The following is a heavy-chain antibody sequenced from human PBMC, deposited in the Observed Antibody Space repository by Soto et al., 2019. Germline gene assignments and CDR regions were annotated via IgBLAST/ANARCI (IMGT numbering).Heavy chain of an antibody. J-gene: IGHJ4*02. CDR1: GGTFSIYA. V-gene: IGHV1-69*13. CDR3: ARDLRQSTAAGTSYYFDY. Sequence: AAPVKLYWKASGGTFSIYAISWVRQAPGQGLEWMGGIIPIFGTANYAQKFQGRVTITADESTSTAYMELSSLRSEDTAVYYCARDLRQSTAAGTSYYFDYWGQGTLVTVSS. D-gene: IGHD6-13*01. CDR2: IIPIFGTA.